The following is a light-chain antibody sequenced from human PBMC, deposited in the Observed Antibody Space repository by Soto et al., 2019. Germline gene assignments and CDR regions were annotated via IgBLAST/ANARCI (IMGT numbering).Light chain of an antibody. CDR2: GAS. Sequence: ETVLTQSPATLSLSPGERATLSCRASQSVSSSYLAWYQQKPGQAPRLLIYGASSRATGIPDRFSGSGSGTDFNLTISRLEPEDFEVYHSQQYGTSPPTTFGQGTKVEIK. CDR3: QQYGTSPPTT. V-gene: IGKV3-20*01. CDR1: QSVSSSY. J-gene: IGKJ1*01.